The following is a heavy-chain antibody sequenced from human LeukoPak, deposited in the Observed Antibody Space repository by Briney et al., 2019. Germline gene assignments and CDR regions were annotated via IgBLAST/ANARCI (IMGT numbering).Heavy chain of an antibody. CDR2: INTDGSST. CDR3: AGDRYCTTTRCSDY. J-gene: IGHJ4*02. CDR1: GFTFSSYW. V-gene: IGHV3-74*03. D-gene: IGHD2-2*01. Sequence: GGSLRLSCAASGFTFSSYWMHWVRQAPGKGLVWVSRINTDGSSTTYADSVKGRFTISRDNAKNTLYLEMNSLRAEDTAVYYCAGDRYCTTTRCSDYWGQGTLVTVSS.